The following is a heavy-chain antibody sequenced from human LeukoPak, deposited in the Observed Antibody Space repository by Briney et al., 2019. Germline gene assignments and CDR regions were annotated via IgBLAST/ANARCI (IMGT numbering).Heavy chain of an antibody. Sequence: SWVRQPPGKGLEWVGFIRGKPYGETTEYAASVQGRFTISRDDSESTTYLQLNSLKTEDTAVYYCTRGSDTIFGVARDGFDSWGQGTLVTVSS. D-gene: IGHD3-3*01. V-gene: IGHV3-49*02. CDR3: TRGSDTIFGVARDGFDS. J-gene: IGHJ4*02. CDR2: IRGKPYGETT.